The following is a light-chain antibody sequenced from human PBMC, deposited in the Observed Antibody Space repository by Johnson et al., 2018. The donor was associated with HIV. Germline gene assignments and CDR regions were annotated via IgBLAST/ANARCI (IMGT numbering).Light chain of an antibody. CDR3: GTWDSSLSAYV. J-gene: IGLJ1*01. CDR1: SSNIGNNY. CDR2: ENN. Sequence: QAVLTQPPSVSAAPGQKVTISCSGSSSNIGNNYVFWYQHLPGAAPKLLIYENNKRPSGIPDRFSGSKSGTSATLGITGLLTGDEADYYCGTWDSSLSAYVFGPVTKVTVL. V-gene: IGLV1-51*02.